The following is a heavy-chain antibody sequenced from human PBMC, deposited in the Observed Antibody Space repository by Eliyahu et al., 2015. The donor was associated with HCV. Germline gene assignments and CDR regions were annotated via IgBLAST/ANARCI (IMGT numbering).Heavy chain of an antibody. V-gene: IGHV3-74*01. CDR1: GFTFSGYW. J-gene: IGHJ4*01. CDR3: AGGSGWLIDY. CDR2: IKSDGSTT. Sequence: EVQLVESGGGLVQPGESLRLSCAASGFTFSGYWMQWVRQAPGKGLVWVSLIKSDGSTTIYADSVKGRFTISRDNAKNTLYLQMNSLRDEDTAVYYCAGGSGWLIDYWGHGARVTVSS. D-gene: IGHD6-19*01.